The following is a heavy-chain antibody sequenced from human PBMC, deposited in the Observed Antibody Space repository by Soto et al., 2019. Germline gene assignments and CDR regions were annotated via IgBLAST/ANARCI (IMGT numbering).Heavy chain of an antibody. Sequence: PSETLSLTCTVSGGSISSHYWSWIRQPPGKGLEWIGYIYYSGSTNYNPSLKSRVTISVDTSKNQFSLKLSSVTAADTAVYYCARNNYGDYVEYEFDNWGQGTMVT. D-gene: IGHD4-17*01. CDR1: GGSISSHY. CDR3: ARNNYGDYVEYEFDN. V-gene: IGHV4-59*11. J-gene: IGHJ3*02. CDR2: IYYSGST.